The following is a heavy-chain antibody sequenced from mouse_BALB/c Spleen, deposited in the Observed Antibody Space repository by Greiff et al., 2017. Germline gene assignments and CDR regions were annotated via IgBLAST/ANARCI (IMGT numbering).Heavy chain of an antibody. CDR3: TRGGYAAWFAY. CDR1: GYTFTSYW. Sequence: QVQLQQSGAELVRPGASVKLSCKASGYTFTSYWINWVKQRPGQGLEWIGNIYPSDSYTNYNQKFKDKATLTVDKSSSTAYMQLSSPTSEDSAVYYCTRGGYAAWFAYWGQGTLVTVSA. D-gene: IGHD2-14*01. J-gene: IGHJ3*01. CDR2: IYPSDSYT. V-gene: IGHV1-69*02.